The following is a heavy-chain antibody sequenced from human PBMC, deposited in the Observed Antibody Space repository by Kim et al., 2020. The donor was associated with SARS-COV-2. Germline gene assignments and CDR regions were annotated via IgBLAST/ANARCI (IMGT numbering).Heavy chain of an antibody. J-gene: IGHJ4*02. CDR1: GFTFSSYS. Sequence: GGSLRLSCAASGFTFSSYSMNWVRQAPGKGLEWVSYISNSSSTIYYADSVKGRFTISRDNAKNSLYLQMNSLRDEDTAVYYCARAGRGYCSSTSCYEFVYWGQGTLVTVSS. CDR3: ARAGRGYCSSTSCYEFVY. CDR2: ISNSSSTI. V-gene: IGHV3-48*02. D-gene: IGHD2-2*01.